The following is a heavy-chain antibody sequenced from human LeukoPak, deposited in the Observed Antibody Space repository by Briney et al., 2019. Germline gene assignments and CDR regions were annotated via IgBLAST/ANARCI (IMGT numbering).Heavy chain of an antibody. Sequence: GGSLRLSCAASGFTFSSYAMSWVRQAPGKGLEWVSAISGSGGSTYYADSVKGRFTISRDNSKNTLYLQMNSLRAEDTAVYYCARDTLDYYGSGSYAFDIWGQGTMVTVSS. J-gene: IGHJ3*02. CDR3: ARDTLDYYGSGSYAFDI. CDR2: ISGSGGST. V-gene: IGHV3-23*01. D-gene: IGHD3-10*01. CDR1: GFTFSSYA.